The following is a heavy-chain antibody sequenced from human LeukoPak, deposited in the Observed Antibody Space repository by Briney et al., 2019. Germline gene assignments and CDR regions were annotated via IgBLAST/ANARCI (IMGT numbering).Heavy chain of an antibody. CDR2: INPYSGAT. V-gene: IGHV1-2*02. CDR3: ATSTVTHTRDP. J-gene: IGHJ5*02. CDR1: GYTSSDFY. Sequence: ASVKVSCQASGYTSSDFYCNWVRQTPGQGLEWMGWINPYSGATISAQNFLGRVTLTWDASIGTAYMELSRLRSDDTAVYYCATSTVTHTRDPWGQGTLVTVSS. D-gene: IGHD1-1*01.